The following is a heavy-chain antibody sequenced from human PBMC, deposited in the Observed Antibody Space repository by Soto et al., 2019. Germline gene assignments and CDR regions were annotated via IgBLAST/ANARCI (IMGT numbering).Heavy chain of an antibody. J-gene: IGHJ4*02. V-gene: IGHV1-2*04. Sequence: ASVKVSCKASGYIFSGYYMHWVRQAPGQGLEWMGWINPNSGGTKYAQKFQGWVTMTRDTSISTAYMELSRLRSDDTAVYYCAWACSRGFYDVLTGYYCFDYWGQGALVTVSS. CDR3: AWACSRGFYDVLTGYYCFDY. D-gene: IGHD3-9*01. CDR1: GYIFSGYY. CDR2: INPNSGGT.